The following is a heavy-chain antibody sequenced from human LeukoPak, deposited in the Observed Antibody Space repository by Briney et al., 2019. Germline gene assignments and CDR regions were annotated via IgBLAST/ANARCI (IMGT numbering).Heavy chain of an antibody. CDR1: GGSFSGYY. CDR2: INHSGST. V-gene: IGHV4-34*01. D-gene: IGHD3-10*01. J-gene: IGHJ4*02. Sequence: SETLSLTCAVYGGSFSGYYWSWIRQPPGKGLEWIGEINHSGSTNYNPSLKSRVTISVDTSKNQFSLKLSSVTAADTAVYYCARAGVVTMVRGVISYWGQGTLVTVSP. CDR3: ARAGVVTMVRGVISY.